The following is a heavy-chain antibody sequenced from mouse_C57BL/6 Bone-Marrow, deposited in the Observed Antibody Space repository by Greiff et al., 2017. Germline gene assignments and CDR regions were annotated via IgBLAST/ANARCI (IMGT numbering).Heavy chain of an antibody. Sequence: EVKLMESGPELVKPGASVKISCKASGYSFTGYYMNWVKQSPEKSLEWIGEINPSTGGTTYNQKFKAKATLTVDKSSSTAYMQLKSLTSEDSAVXYCAICYEYDVGWYFDVWGTGTTVTVSS. D-gene: IGHD2-4*01. CDR3: AICYEYDVGWYFDV. CDR1: GYSFTGYY. CDR2: INPSTGGT. V-gene: IGHV1-42*01. J-gene: IGHJ1*03.